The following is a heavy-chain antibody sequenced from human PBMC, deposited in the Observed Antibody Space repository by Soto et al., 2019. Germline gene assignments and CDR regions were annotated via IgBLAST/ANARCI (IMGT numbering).Heavy chain of an antibody. Sequence: GGSLRLSCVASGFTFSSYAMSWVRQAPGKGLEWVSAISGSGGSTYYADSVKGRFTISRDNSKNTLYLQMNSLRAEDTAVYYCAKDYCSSTSCRKKSNWFDPWGQGTLVTVSS. CDR1: GFTFSSYA. D-gene: IGHD2-2*01. CDR2: ISGSGGST. J-gene: IGHJ5*02. V-gene: IGHV3-23*01. CDR3: AKDYCSSTSCRKKSNWFDP.